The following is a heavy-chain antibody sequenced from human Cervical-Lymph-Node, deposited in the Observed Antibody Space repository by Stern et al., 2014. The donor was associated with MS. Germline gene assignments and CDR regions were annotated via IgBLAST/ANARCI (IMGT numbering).Heavy chain of an antibody. CDR1: GFTFSDYY. CDR2: ISSSGSTI. CDR3: ARKGVGYGDYEFDY. Sequence: VHLVESGGGVVQPGRSLRLSCAASGFTFSDYYMSWIRQASGKGLEWVSYISSSGSTIYYADSVKGRFTISRDKAKNSLYLQMNSLRAEDTAVYYCARKGVGYGDYEFDYWGQGTLVTVSS. J-gene: IGHJ4*02. V-gene: IGHV3-11*01. D-gene: IGHD4-17*01.